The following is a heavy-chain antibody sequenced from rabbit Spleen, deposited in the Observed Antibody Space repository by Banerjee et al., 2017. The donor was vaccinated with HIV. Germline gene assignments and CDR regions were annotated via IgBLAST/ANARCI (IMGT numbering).Heavy chain of an antibody. D-gene: IGHD8-1*01. CDR3: ARDAGTSFSTYGMDL. V-gene: IGHV1S45*01. CDR1: GIDFSSDYA. CDR2: IYAGSSGST. J-gene: IGHJ6*01. Sequence: QQQLEESGGGLVKPGGTLTLTCKASGIDFSSDYAMCWVRQAPGKGLEWIACIYAGSSGSTYSASWAKGRFTISKTSSTTVTLQMTSLTAADTATYFCARDAGTSFSTYGMDLWGQGTLVTVS.